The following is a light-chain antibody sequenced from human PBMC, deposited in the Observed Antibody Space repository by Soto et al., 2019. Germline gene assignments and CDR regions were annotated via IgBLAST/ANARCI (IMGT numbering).Light chain of an antibody. Sequence: DIPLTQSPSFLSASVGDRVTITCRASQGIRSSLAWYQQKPGKAPNLLIFAASTLESGVPSRFSGSGSGTEFTLTISSLQPEDFASYYCQQLNTFPQTFGQGTRLDIK. V-gene: IGKV1-9*01. CDR1: QGIRSS. CDR3: QQLNTFPQT. CDR2: AAS. J-gene: IGKJ2*01.